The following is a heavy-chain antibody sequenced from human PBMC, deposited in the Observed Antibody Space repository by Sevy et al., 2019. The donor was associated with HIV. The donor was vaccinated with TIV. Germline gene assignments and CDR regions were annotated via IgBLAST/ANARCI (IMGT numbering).Heavy chain of an antibody. CDR2: IIPIFGTA. V-gene: IGHV1-69*13. J-gene: IGHJ6*02. D-gene: IGHD2-2*01. CDR3: ASAYCSSTSCHTITPYYYYGMDV. Sequence: ASVKVSCKASGGTFSSYAISWVRQAPGQGLEWMGGIIPIFGTANYAQKFQGRVTITADESTSTAHMELSSLRSEDTAVYYCASAYCSSTSCHTITPYYYYGMDVWGQGTTVTVSS. CDR1: GGTFSSYA.